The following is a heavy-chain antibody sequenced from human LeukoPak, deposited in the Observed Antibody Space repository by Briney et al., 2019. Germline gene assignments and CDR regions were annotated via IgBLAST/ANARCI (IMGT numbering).Heavy chain of an antibody. J-gene: IGHJ5*02. CDR3: ARDPLLWQRNNWFDP. CDR2: INPSGGST. CDR1: GYTFTSYY. D-gene: IGHD2-15*01. Sequence: ASXKVSCKASGYTFTSYYMHWVRQAPGQGLEWMGIINPSGGSTSYAQKFQGRVTMTRDTSTSTVYMELSTLRSEDTAVYYCARDPLLWQRNNWFDPWGQGTLVTVSS. V-gene: IGHV1-46*01.